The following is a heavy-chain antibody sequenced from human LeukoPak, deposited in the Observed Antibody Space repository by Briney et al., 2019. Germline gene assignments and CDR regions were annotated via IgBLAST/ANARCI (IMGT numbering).Heavy chain of an antibody. D-gene: IGHD3-10*01. CDR1: GFTFDDYA. V-gene: IGHV3-9*01. CDR3: ARDHYGLTSYPNP. J-gene: IGHJ5*02. CDR2: ISWNSGSI. Sequence: GGSLRLSCAASGFTFDDYAMHWVRQAPGKGLEWVSGISWNSGSIGYADSVKGRFTISRDNAKNSLYLQMNSLRAEDTAVYYCARDHYGLTSYPNPWGQGTLVTVSS.